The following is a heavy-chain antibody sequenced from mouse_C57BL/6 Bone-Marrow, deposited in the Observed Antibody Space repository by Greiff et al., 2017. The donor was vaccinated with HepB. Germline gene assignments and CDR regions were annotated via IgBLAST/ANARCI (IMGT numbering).Heavy chain of an antibody. J-gene: IGHJ4*01. D-gene: IGHD1-1*01. CDR1: GYTFTDYY. CDR3: APYYYGSSYYAMDY. CDR2: IDPNNGGT. V-gene: IGHV1-26*01. Sequence: EVQLQQPGPELVKPGASVKISCKASGYTFTDYYMNWVKQSHGQSLEWIGDIDPNNGGTSYNQKFKGKATLTVDKSSSPAYMELRSLTSEDSAVYYCAPYYYGSSYYAMDYWGQGTSVTVSS.